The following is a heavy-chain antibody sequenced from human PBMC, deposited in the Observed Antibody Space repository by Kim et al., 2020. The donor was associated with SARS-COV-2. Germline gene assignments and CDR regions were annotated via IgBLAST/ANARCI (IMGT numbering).Heavy chain of an antibody. V-gene: IGHV4-59*01. CDR2: IYYSGST. J-gene: IGHJ3*02. Sequence: SETLSLTCTVSGGSISSYYWSWIRQPPGKGLEWIGYIYYSGSTNYNPSLKSRVTISVDTSKNQFSLKLSSVTAADTAVYYCAGFITMGAFDIWGQGTMVTVSS. D-gene: IGHD3-10*01. CDR1: GGSISSYY. CDR3: AGFITMGAFDI.